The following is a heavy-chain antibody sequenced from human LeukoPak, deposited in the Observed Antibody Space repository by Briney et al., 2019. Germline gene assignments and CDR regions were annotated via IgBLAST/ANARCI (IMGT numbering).Heavy chain of an antibody. V-gene: IGHV3-30-3*01. CDR1: GFTFSSYA. D-gene: IGHD4-17*01. Sequence: GGSLRLSCAASGFTFSSYAMHWVRQAPGKGLEWVAVISYDGSNKYYADSVKGRLTISRDNSKNTLYLQMNSLRAEDTAVYYCARHPNYDYGDYVLYYFDYWGQGTLVTVSS. CDR2: ISYDGSNK. CDR3: ARHPNYDYGDYVLYYFDY. J-gene: IGHJ4*02.